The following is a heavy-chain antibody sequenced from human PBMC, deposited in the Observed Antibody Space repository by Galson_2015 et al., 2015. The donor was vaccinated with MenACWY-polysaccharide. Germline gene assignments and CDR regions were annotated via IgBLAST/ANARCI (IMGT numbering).Heavy chain of an antibody. CDR1: GYSFSNYW. D-gene: IGHD3-3*01. V-gene: IGHV5-51*01. J-gene: IGHJ4*02. Sequence: QSGAEVKKPVESLKISCKGSGYSFSNYWIGWVRQMPGKGLEWMGIIYSSDSDTRYSPSFQGQVSISVDKSISTAYLQWSSLKASDTAMYYCARVSGYYSADYWGQGTLVTVSS. CDR3: ARVSGYYSADY. CDR2: IYSSDSDT.